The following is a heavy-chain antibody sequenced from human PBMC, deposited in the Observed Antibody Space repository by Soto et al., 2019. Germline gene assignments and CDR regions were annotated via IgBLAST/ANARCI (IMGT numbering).Heavy chain of an antibody. CDR2: IYYSGST. D-gene: IGHD6-13*01. V-gene: IGHV4-31*03. J-gene: IGHJ6*02. CDR3: AREPVIAAASTGSYGMDV. Sequence: QVQLQESGPGLVKPSQTLSLTCTVSGGSISSGGYYWSWIRQHPGKGLEWIGYIYYSGSTYYNPSLKSRVTITVDTSKNQFSLKLSSVTAADTAVYYCAREPVIAAASTGSYGMDVWGQGTTVTVSS. CDR1: GGSISSGGYY.